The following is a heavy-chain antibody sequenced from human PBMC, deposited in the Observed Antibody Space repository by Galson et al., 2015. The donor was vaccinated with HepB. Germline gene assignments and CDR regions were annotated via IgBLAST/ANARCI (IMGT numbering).Heavy chain of an antibody. V-gene: IGHV3-21*01. J-gene: IGHJ4*02. CDR1: GFTFSSST. CDR2: ISSSGAYI. D-gene: IGHD7-27*01. Sequence: SLRLRYAASGFTFSSSTMNCVRQTPAKGLAWVSSISSSGAYIHYANSVKRRFTISRDSAKNLLSLQLHSVRVEVSSVYCCAREAPLTGHLDYLDYWGRGTLVTVYS. CDR3: AREAPLTGHLDYLDY.